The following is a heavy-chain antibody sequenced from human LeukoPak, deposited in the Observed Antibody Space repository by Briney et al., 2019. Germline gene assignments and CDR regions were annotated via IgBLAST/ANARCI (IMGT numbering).Heavy chain of an antibody. V-gene: IGHV6-1*01. CDR3: PMSHHLHSHY. J-gene: IGHJ4*02. CDR1: GDSVSINSAT. CDR2: TYYIPKWYH. Sequence: SQTLSLTYAISGDSVSINSATWNWIRQSPARGVEWLGRTYYIPKWYHDYPVSVHSRIPLNPDPSKNQFPLQLNSLTPEDTAVYYCPMSHHLHSHYWGQGTLVTVSS.